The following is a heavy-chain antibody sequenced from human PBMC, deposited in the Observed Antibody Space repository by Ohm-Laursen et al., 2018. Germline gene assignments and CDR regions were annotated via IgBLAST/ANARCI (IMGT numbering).Heavy chain of an antibody. Sequence: TLSLTCTVSGGSISSYYWSWIRQLPGKGLEWIGYIYYSGSTNYNPSLKSRVTISVDTSKSQFSLKVNSVTAADTAVHYCARSFDTYYFDLWGQGTLVTVSS. CDR2: IYYSGST. J-gene: IGHJ4*02. V-gene: IGHV4-59*12. CDR3: ARSFDTYYFDL. CDR1: GGSISSYY.